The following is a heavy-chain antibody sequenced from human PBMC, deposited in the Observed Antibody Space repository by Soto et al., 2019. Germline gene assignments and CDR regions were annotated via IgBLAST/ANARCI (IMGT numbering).Heavy chain of an antibody. CDR3: ARVSLASYYGMDV. J-gene: IGHJ6*02. V-gene: IGHV4-59*01. CDR1: GGSISSYY. Sequence: QVQLQESGPGLVKPSETLSLTCTVSGGSISSYYWSWIRQPPGKGLEWIGYIYYSGSTNYNPSLKSPVTISVDTSKNQFSLKLSSVTAADTAVYYCARVSLASYYGMDVWGQGTTVTVSS. CDR2: IYYSGST.